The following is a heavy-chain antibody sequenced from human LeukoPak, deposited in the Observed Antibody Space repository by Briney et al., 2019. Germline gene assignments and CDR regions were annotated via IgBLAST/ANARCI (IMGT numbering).Heavy chain of an antibody. V-gene: IGHV1-18*04. CDR1: GYTFTSYG. CDR3: ARDNGGHVPYYFDY. D-gene: IGHD2-8*01. CDR2: ISAYNGNT. J-gene: IGHJ4*02. Sequence: ASVKVSCKASGYTFTSYGIIWVRQAPGQELEWMGWISAYNGNTNYAQKLQGRVTMTTDTSTSTAYMELRSLRSDDTAVYYCARDNGGHVPYYFDYWGQGTLVTVSS.